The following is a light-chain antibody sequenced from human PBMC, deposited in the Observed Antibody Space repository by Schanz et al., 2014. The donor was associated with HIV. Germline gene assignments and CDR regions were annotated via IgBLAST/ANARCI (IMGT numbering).Light chain of an antibody. Sequence: EIVLTQSPGTLSLSPGERATLSCRASQSVSSSYLAWYQQKPGQAPRLLIYGASSRATGIPDRFRGSGSGSTFTLIISRLEPADAAVYYCQQYGGSPTFGQGTKVEIK. V-gene: IGKV3-20*01. CDR2: GAS. J-gene: IGKJ1*01. CDR1: QSVSSSY. CDR3: QQYGGSPT.